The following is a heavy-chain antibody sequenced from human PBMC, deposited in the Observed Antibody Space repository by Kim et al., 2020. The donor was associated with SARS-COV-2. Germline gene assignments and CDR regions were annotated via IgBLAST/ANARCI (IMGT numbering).Heavy chain of an antibody. CDR3: ARVRSRWIQLWHYGMDV. CDR1: GYTFTSYG. J-gene: IGHJ6*02. Sequence: ASVKVSCKASGYTFTSYGISWVRQAPGQGLEWMGWISAYNGNTNYAQKLQGRVTMTTDTSTSTAYMELRSLRSDDTAVYYCARVRSRWIQLWHYGMDVWGQGTTVTVSS. V-gene: IGHV1-18*01. D-gene: IGHD5-18*01. CDR2: ISAYNGNT.